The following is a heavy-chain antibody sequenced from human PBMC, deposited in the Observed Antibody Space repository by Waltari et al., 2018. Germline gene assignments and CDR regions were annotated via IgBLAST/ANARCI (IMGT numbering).Heavy chain of an antibody. J-gene: IGHJ5*02. CDR3: ASDTSGWYVA. V-gene: IGHV1-2*06. D-gene: IGHD6-19*01. CDR2: INPNSGGT. Sequence: QVQLVQSGAEVKKPGASVKVSCKASGYTFTGYYMHWVRQAPGQGLEWMGRINPNSGGTNYAQKVQGRVTMTRDTSISTAYMELSRLRSDDTAVYYCASDTSGWYVAWGQGTLVTVSS. CDR1: GYTFTGYY.